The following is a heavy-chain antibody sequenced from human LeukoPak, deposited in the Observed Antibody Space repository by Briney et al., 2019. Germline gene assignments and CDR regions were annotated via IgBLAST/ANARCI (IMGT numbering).Heavy chain of an antibody. CDR1: GFTFSSYG. CDR2: IWYDGSNK. V-gene: IGHV3-33*01. D-gene: IGHD4-17*01. J-gene: IGHJ4*02. Sequence: PGRSLRLSCAASGFTFSSYGMHWVRQAPGKGQEWVAVIWYDGSNKYYADSVKGRFTISRDNSKNTLYLQMNSLRAEDTAVYYCARQWGRTTVFDHWGQGTLVTVSS. CDR3: ARQWGRTTVFDH.